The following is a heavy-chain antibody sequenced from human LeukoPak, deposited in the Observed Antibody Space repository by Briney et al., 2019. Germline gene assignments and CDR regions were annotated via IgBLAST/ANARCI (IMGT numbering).Heavy chain of an antibody. CDR2: IICDGSST. Sequence: GGSLRLSCAASGFTFSRYWMHWVRHAPGKGLVWVSRIICDGSSTSYADSVKGRFTIYRDSAKNTLYLQMKSLTAEDTAVYYCAREDVDIAVAASGAFDIWGQGTMVTVSS. CDR3: AREDVDIAVAASGAFDI. D-gene: IGHD6-19*01. J-gene: IGHJ3*02. V-gene: IGHV3-74*01. CDR1: GFTFSRYW.